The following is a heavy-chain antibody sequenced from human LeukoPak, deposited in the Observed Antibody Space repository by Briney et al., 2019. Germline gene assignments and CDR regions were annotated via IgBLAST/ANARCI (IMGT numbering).Heavy chain of an antibody. CDR1: GFIFSNAW. Sequence: GGSLRLSCAASGFIFSNAWMTWVRQAPGKGLEWVGRIKEKSEGGTTDYAAPVKGRFTISRDDSQNTLYLQMNSLKTEDTAVYYCTSTLGYWGQGTLVTVSS. J-gene: IGHJ4*02. D-gene: IGHD2-15*01. CDR2: IKEKSEGGTT. CDR3: TSTLGY. V-gene: IGHV3-15*01.